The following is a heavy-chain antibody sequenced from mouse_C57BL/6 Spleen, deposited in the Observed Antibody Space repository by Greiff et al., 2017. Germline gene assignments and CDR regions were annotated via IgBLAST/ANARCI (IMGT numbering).Heavy chain of an antibody. D-gene: IGHD4-1*01. CDR3: AGQEESELGPNYCTMDD. Sequence: QVQLQQSGAELVKPGASVKLSCKASGYTFTEYTIPWVKQRPGQGLECIGWFYPGSGSIKYNEKFKDKATLTEDKSSSTVYMELSRLTSEDSAVXYCAGQEESELGPNYCTMDDWGQGTSVTVSS. CDR1: GYTFTEYT. J-gene: IGHJ4*01. V-gene: IGHV1-62-2*01. CDR2: FYPGSGSI.